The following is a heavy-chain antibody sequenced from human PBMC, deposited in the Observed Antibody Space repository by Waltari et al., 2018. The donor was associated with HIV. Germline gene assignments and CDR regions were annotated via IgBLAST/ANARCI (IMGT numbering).Heavy chain of an antibody. V-gene: IGHV7-4-1*02. J-gene: IGHJ6*02. Sequence: QVHLVQSGSDLKKPGASVKVSCKASGYSFTTYTINWVRQAPGQGLEWMGWINTNTGNPTYDQGFTRRFVCSLDTSVSASYLQISSLKAEDTAVYYCARDALRYYYDSSGVKYYYGMDVWGQGTTVTVSS. CDR1: GYSFTTYT. D-gene: IGHD3-22*01. CDR2: INTNTGNP. CDR3: ARDALRYYYDSSGVKYYYGMDV.